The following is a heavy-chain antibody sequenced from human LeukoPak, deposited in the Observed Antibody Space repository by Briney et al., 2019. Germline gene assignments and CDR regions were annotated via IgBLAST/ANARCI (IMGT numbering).Heavy chain of an antibody. CDR1: GFTFSSYS. Sequence: GGSLRLSCAASGFTFSSYSMNWVRQAPGKGLEWVSSISSSSNYIYYADSVKGRFTISRDNAKNSLYLRMNSLRAEDTAVYYCARGSDIDFWGQGTLVTVSS. D-gene: IGHD2-21*02. V-gene: IGHV3-21*01. CDR2: ISSSSNYI. J-gene: IGHJ4*02. CDR3: ARGSDIDF.